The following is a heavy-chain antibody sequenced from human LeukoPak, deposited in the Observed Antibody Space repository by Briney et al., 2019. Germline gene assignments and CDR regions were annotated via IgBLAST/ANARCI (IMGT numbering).Heavy chain of an antibody. CDR2: ISWNSGSI. V-gene: IGHV3-9*01. D-gene: IGHD3-22*01. CDR3: AKDFRDSSGYYSHFDY. Sequence: GGSLRLSCAASGFTFSSYVMSWVRQAPGKGLEWVSGISWNSGSIGYADSVKGRFTISRDNAKNSLYLQMNSLRAEDTALYYCAKDFRDSSGYYSHFDYWGQGTLVTVSS. J-gene: IGHJ4*02. CDR1: GFTFSSYV.